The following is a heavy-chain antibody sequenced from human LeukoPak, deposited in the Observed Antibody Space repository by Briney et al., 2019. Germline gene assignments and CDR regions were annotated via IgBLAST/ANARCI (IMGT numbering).Heavy chain of an antibody. V-gene: IGHV3-9*01. J-gene: IGHJ3*02. CDR2: ISWNSGSI. Sequence: PGGSLRLSCAASGFTFDDYAMHWVRQAPGKGLEWVSGISWNSGSIGYADSVKGRFTISRDNAKNSLYLQMNSLRAEDTALYYCARDWGITMVRGAFDAFDIWGQGTMVTVSS. CDR1: GFTFDDYA. CDR3: ARDWGITMVRGAFDAFDI. D-gene: IGHD3-10*01.